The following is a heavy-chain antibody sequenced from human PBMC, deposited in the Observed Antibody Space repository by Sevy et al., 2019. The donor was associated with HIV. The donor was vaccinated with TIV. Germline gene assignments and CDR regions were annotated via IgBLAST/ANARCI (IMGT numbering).Heavy chain of an antibody. D-gene: IGHD6-13*01. CDR3: ARGQQQLVSPFDY. J-gene: IGHJ4*02. V-gene: IGHV1-69*13. CDR1: GGTFSSYA. Sequence: ASVKVSCKASGGTFSSYAISWVRQAPGQGLEWMGGIIPIFGTANYAQKFQGRVTIIADESTSTAYMELSSLRSEDTAGYYCARGQQQLVSPFDYWGQGTLVTVSS. CDR2: IIPIFGTA.